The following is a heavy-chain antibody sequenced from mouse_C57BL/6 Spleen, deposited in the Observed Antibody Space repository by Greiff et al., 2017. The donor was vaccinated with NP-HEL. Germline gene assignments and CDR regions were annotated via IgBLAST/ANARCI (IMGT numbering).Heavy chain of an antibody. D-gene: IGHD6-1*01. V-gene: IGHV14-4*01. CDR1: GFNIKDDY. CDR2: IDPENGDT. J-gene: IGHJ3*01. CDR3: TTLPRRFAY. Sequence: VQLKQSGAELVRPGASVKLSCTASGFNIKDDYMHWVKQRPEQGLEWIGWIDPENGDTEYASKFQGKATITADTSSNTAYLQLSSLTSEDTAVYYCTTLPRRFAYWGQGTLVTVSA.